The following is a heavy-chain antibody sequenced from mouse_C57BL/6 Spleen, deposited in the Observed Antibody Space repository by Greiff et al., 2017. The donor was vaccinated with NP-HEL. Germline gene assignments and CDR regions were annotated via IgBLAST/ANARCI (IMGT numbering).Heavy chain of an antibody. J-gene: IGHJ1*03. Sequence: EVQLVESGPELVKPGASVKIPCKASGYTFTDYNMDWVKQSHGKSLEWIGDINPNNGGTIYNQKFKGKATLTVDKSSSTAYMELRSLTSEDTAVYYCARPYYGSSWSYWYFDVWGTGTTVTVSS. D-gene: IGHD1-1*01. CDR1: GYTFTDYN. CDR3: ARPYYGSSWSYWYFDV. CDR2: INPNNGGT. V-gene: IGHV1-18*01.